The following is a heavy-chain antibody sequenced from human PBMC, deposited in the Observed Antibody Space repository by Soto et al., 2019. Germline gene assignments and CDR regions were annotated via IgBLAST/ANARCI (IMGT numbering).Heavy chain of an antibody. CDR2: IYWDDDK. D-gene: IGHD4-17*01. CDR3: ANRTTPVTWWFDP. Sequence: QITLKESGPTLVKPTQTLTLTCTFSGFSLTTSGVGVGWIRQPPGKALEWLALIYWDDDKRYSPSLKSRLTITTYNSKNQVVPTMTNMEPADAATYSCANRTTPVTWWFDPWGQGTLVTVSS. V-gene: IGHV2-5*02. J-gene: IGHJ5*02. CDR1: GFSLTTSGVG.